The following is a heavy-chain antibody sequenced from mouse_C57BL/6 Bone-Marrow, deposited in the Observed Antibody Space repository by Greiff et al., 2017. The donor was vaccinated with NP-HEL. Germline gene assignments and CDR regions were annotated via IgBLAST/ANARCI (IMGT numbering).Heavy chain of an antibody. V-gene: IGHV1-85*01. Sequence: VKLQESGPELVKPGASVKLSCKASGYTFTSYDINWVKQRPGQGLEWIGWIYPRDGSTKYNEKFKGKATLTVDTSSSTAYMELHSLTSEDSAVYFCARFHGSSYDWYFDVWGTGTTVTVSS. CDR1: GYTFTSYD. CDR2: IYPRDGST. CDR3: ARFHGSSYDWYFDV. J-gene: IGHJ1*03. D-gene: IGHD1-1*01.